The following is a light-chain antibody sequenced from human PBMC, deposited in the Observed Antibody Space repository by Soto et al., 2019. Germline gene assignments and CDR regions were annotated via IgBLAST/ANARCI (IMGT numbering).Light chain of an antibody. CDR1: SSNIGINS. V-gene: IGLV1-44*01. J-gene: IGLJ1*01. Sequence: QSALTQPPSASGTPGRRVTISCSGGSSNIGINSVSWYQQLPGTAPKLLIYNNNQRPSGVPDRFSGSKSGTSASLAISGLQSGAEADYYCAAWDDSLNGYVFGTGTKVTVL. CDR3: AAWDDSLNGYV. CDR2: NNN.